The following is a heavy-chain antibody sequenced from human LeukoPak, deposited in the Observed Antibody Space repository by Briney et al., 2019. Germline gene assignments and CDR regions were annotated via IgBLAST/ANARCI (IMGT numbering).Heavy chain of an antibody. Sequence: GRSLRLSCAASGFTFSSYAMLWVRQAPGKGLEWVAVISYDGSNKYYADSVKGRFTISRDNSKNTLYLQMNSLRAEDTAVYYCARDGYCSGGSCYSEISGDAFDIWGQGTMVTVSS. CDR3: ARDGYCSGGSCYSEISGDAFDI. J-gene: IGHJ3*02. V-gene: IGHV3-30*04. CDR1: GFTFSSYA. D-gene: IGHD2-15*01. CDR2: ISYDGSNK.